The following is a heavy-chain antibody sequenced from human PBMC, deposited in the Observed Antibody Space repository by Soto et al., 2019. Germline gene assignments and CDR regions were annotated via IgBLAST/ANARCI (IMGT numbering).Heavy chain of an antibody. CDR3: ARDRYDFWSGYYDSH. D-gene: IGHD3-3*01. CDR2: IIPIFGTA. J-gene: IGHJ4*02. CDR1: GGTFSSYA. V-gene: IGHV1-69*01. Sequence: QVQLVQSGAEVKKPGSSVKVSCKASGGTFSSYAISWVRQAPVQGLEWMGGIIPIFGTANYAQKFQGRVTITEDESTSTAYMELSSMRSADTAVYYCARDRYDFWSGYYDSHWGQGTLVTVSS.